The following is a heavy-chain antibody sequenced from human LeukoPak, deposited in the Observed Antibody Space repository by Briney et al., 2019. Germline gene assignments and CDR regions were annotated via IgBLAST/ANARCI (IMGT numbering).Heavy chain of an antibody. CDR1: GGSISGYY. V-gene: IGHV4-59*01. J-gene: IGHJ6*02. D-gene: IGHD5-18*01. CDR3: ARGWDTGYGFYGMDV. CDR2: IYDSGSA. Sequence: SETLSLTRTVSGGSISGYYLSWIRQSPGKGLEWIGYIYDSGSANYNPSLTSRVIMSVDTSKTQVSLKVRSVTAADTAVYYCARGWDTGYGFYGMDVWGQGTTVTVSS.